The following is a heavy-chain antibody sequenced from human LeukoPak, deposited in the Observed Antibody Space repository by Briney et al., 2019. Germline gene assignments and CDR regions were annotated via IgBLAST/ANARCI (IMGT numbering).Heavy chain of an antibody. J-gene: IGHJ5*02. Sequence: SETPSLTCAVYGGSFSGYYWSWIRQPPGKGLEWIGEINHSGSTNYNPSLKSRVTISVDTSKNQFSLKLSSVTAADTAVYYCARGRGRWVTTGWFDPWGQGTLVTVSS. D-gene: IGHD4-17*01. CDR2: INHSGST. V-gene: IGHV4-34*01. CDR3: ARGRGRWVTTGWFDP. CDR1: GGSFSGYY.